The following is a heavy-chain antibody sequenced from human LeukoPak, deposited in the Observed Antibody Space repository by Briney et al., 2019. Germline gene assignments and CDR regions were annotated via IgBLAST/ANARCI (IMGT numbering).Heavy chain of an antibody. J-gene: IGHJ4*02. CDR1: GGSISSSSYY. Sequence: SETLSLTCTVSGGSISSSSYYWGWIRQPPGKGLEWIGSIYYSGSTYYNPSLKSRVTISVDTSKNQFSLKLSSVTAADTAVYYCAGVTYYYASSGYYDPHYFDYWGQGTLVTVSS. D-gene: IGHD3-22*01. CDR2: IYYSGST. CDR3: AGVTYYYASSGYYDPHYFDY. V-gene: IGHV4-39*01.